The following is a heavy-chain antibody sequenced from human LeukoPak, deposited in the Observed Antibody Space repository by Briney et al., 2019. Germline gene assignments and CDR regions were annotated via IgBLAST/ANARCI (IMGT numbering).Heavy chain of an antibody. V-gene: IGHV3-7*01. CDR3: AREGYGDYHI. D-gene: IGHD4-17*01. CDR2: INQDGSEK. CDR1: GLPFSNHW. J-gene: IGHJ3*02. Sequence: GGSLRLSCAVSGLPFSNHWMTWVRQAPGKGLERGANINQDGSEKYYVDSVKGRFSISRDNAKSSLYLQMNSLRVEDTAMYFCAREGYGDYHIWGQGTIVTVSS.